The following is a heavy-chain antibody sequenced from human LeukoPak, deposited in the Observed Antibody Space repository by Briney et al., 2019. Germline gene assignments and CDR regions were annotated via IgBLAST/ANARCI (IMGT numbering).Heavy chain of an antibody. CDR2: ISSSSSYT. D-gene: IGHD2-2*03. V-gene: IGHV3-11*06. J-gene: IGHJ6*04. CDR1: GFTFSDYY. Sequence: PGGSLRLSCAASGFTFSDYYMSWIRQAPGKGLEWVSYISSSSSYTNYADSVKGRFTISRDNAKDSLYLQMNNLRAEDTAVYYCARVPGYCSSTSCFIYGMDVWGKGTTVTVSS. CDR3: ARVPGYCSSTSCFIYGMDV.